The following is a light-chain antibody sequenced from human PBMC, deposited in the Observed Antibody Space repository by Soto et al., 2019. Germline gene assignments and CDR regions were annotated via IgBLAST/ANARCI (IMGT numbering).Light chain of an antibody. CDR3: QQYGSSPWT. J-gene: IGKJ1*01. Sequence: EIVLTQSPGTLSLSPGGRANLSCRDSQSDFSSNLAWYQQKLGQAPRLLIYLASSRAAGIPDRFSGSGSGTDFTLTISRLEPEDFAVYYCQQYGSSPWTFGQGTKVEVK. CDR2: LAS. CDR1: QSDFSSN. V-gene: IGKV3-20*01.